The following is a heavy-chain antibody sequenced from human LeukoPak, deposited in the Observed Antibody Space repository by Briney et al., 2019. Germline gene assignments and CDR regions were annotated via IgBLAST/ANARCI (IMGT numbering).Heavy chain of an antibody. CDR2: IYTSGST. CDR3: ARDRSYSGSYYPFGY. Sequence: SETLSLTCTVSGGSISSYYWSWIRQPAGKGLEWIGRIYTSGSTNYNPSLKSRVTMSVDTSKNQFSLKLSSVTAADTAVYYCARDRSYSGSYYPFGYWGQGTLVTVSS. J-gene: IGHJ4*02. D-gene: IGHD1-26*01. V-gene: IGHV4-4*07. CDR1: GGSISSYY.